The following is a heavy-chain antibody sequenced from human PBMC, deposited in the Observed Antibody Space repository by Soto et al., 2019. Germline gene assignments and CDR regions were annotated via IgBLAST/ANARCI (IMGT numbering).Heavy chain of an antibody. CDR2: IYYSGDT. J-gene: IGHJ3*02. V-gene: IGHV4-31*03. CDR1: GGSISSGGYY. Sequence: QVQLQESGPGLVKPSQTLSLTCTVSGGSISSGGYYWSWIRQHPGKGLEWIGYIYYSGDTYYSPSLKSRLTISVDTSKNQFSLRLSSVTAADTAVYYCAIDSGRNAFDIWGQGTMVTVSS. CDR3: AIDSGRNAFDI.